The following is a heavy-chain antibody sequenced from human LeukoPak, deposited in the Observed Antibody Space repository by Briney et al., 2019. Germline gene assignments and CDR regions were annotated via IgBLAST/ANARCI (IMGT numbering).Heavy chain of an antibody. CDR1: GFTFSSYW. D-gene: IGHD3-3*01. Sequence: GGSLRLSCAASGFTFSSYWMSWVRQAPGKGLEWVANIKQDGSEKYYVDSVKGRFTISRDNAKNSLYLQMNSLRAEDTAVYYCARDDLYYDFWSGRNYWGQGTLVTVSS. J-gene: IGHJ4*02. V-gene: IGHV3-7*01. CDR2: IKQDGSEK. CDR3: ARDDLYYDFWSGRNY.